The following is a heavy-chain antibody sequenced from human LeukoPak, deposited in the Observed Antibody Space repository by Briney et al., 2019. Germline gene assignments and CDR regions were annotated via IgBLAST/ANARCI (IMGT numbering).Heavy chain of an antibody. D-gene: IGHD3-3*01. V-gene: IGHV3-9*01. CDR3: AMSDYDLWSGYSY. CDR2: ISWNSGSI. J-gene: IGHJ4*02. CDR1: GFTFDDYA. Sequence: GRSLRLSCAASGFTFDDYAMHWVRQAPGKGLEWVSGISWNSGSIGYADSVKGRFTISRDNAKNSLYLQMNSLRAEDTALYYCAMSDYDLWSGYSYWGQGTLVTVSS.